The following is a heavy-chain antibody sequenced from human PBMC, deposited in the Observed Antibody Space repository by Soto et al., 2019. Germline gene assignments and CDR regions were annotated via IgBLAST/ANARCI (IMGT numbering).Heavy chain of an antibody. V-gene: IGHV4-59*01. CDR2: FFYSGST. J-gene: IGHJ6*02. CDR3: ARALRVGATNYYYYYGMDV. Sequence: QVQLQESGPGLVKPSEPLSLTCTVSGGSITSYYWSWIRQPPGKGLEWLGSFFYSGSTNYNPSLKSRVTISVDTSNNQFSLKLSSVTAADTAVYYCARALRVGATNYYYYYGMDVWGQGTTVTVSS. D-gene: IGHD1-26*01. CDR1: GGSITSYY.